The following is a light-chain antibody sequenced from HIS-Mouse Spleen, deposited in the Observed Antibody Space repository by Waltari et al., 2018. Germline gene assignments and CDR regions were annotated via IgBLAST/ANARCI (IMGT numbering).Light chain of an antibody. CDR1: SSNIGSNY. Sequence: QSVLTQPPSASGTPGQRVTISCSGSSSNIGSNYVYWYQQLPGTAPKPLLYRNNQRPSGVPDRFSGSKSGTYASLAISGLRSEDEADYYCAAWDDSLSGPVFGGGTKLTVL. J-gene: IGLJ3*02. V-gene: IGLV1-47*01. CDR3: AAWDDSLSGPV. CDR2: RNN.